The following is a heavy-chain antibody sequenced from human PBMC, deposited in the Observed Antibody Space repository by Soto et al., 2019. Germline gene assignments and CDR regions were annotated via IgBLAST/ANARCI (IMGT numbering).Heavy chain of an antibody. CDR1: SGPSSSHN. J-gene: IGHJ6*02. V-gene: IGHV4-59*08. CDR3: VRLGIGNLHGVVDV. Sequence: QVQLQQSGPGLVKPSETLSLTCSVSSGPSSSHNWGWIRQPPGRGLEWIGYVYSTGGTSYNPSLKSRVTIAADTSTNHISLTLTSVTAADTAVYYCVRLGIGNLHGVVDVWGQGTTVSVSS. CDR2: VYSTGGT. D-gene: IGHD7-27*01.